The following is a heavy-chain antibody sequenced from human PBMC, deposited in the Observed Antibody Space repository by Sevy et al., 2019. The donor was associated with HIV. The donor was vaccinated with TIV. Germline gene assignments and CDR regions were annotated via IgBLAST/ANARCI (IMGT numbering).Heavy chain of an antibody. Sequence: TLSLTCTVSGGSISSYYWSWIRQPPGKGLEWIGYIYYSGSTNYNPSLKSRVTISVDTSKNQFSLKLSSVTAADTAVYYCARDSIAAAGNRWFDPWGQGTLVTVSS. CDR1: GGSISSYY. V-gene: IGHV4-59*01. CDR2: IYYSGST. J-gene: IGHJ5*02. CDR3: ARDSIAAAGNRWFDP. D-gene: IGHD6-13*01.